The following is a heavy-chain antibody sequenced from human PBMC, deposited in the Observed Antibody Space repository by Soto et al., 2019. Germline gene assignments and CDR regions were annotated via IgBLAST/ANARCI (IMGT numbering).Heavy chain of an antibody. CDR3: ARGVVVTATPPEPYGMDV. CDR2: ISYDGSNK. Sequence: PGGSLRLSCAASGFTFSSYAMHWVRQAPGKGLEWVAVISYDGSNKYYADSVKGRFTISRDNSKNTLYLQMNSLRAEDTAVYYCARGVVVTATPPEPYGMDVWGQGTTVTVSS. D-gene: IGHD2-21*02. V-gene: IGHV3-30-3*01. J-gene: IGHJ6*02. CDR1: GFTFSSYA.